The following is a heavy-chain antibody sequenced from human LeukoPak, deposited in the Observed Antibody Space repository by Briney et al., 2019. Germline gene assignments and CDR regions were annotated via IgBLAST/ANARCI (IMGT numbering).Heavy chain of an antibody. J-gene: IGHJ4*02. CDR1: GGSISSYY. CDR2: IYYSGST. Sequence: SQTLSLTCTVSGGSISSYYWNWIRQPPGKGLEWIGYIYYSGSTNYNPSLKSRVTISVDTSKNQFSLILSSVTVADTAVYYCAVSYGSGAFDSWGQGTLVTVSS. V-gene: IGHV4-59*12. D-gene: IGHD3-10*01. CDR3: AVSYGSGAFDS.